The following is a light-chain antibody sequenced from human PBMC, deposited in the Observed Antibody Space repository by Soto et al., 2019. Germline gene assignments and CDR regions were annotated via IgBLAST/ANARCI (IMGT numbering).Light chain of an antibody. V-gene: IGLV2-23*02. Sequence: QSVLTQPASVSGSPGQSITISCTGTSSDVGSYHLVSWYQQHPGKAPKLMISEVSKRPSGVSNRFSGSKSGNTASLTISGLQAEDEADYYCCSYAGSSTLVFGGGTKLTVL. J-gene: IGLJ2*01. CDR1: SSDVGSYHL. CDR2: EVS. CDR3: CSYAGSSTLV.